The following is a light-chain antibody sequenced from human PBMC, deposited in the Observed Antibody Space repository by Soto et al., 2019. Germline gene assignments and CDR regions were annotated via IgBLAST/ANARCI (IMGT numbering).Light chain of an antibody. J-gene: IGLJ1*01. CDR3: CSYAGTYV. Sequence: QSALTQPRSVSGSPGQSVTISCTGTSSDVVGYTYVSWYLLHPGKAPKLLIYDVSKRPSGVPDRFSGSRSGNTASLTISGLQAEDEADYYCCSYAGTYVFRTGTKLTVL. CDR2: DVS. CDR1: SSDVVGYTY. V-gene: IGLV2-11*01.